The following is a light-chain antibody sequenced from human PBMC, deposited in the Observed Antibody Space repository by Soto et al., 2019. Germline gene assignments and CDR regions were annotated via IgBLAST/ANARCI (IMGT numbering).Light chain of an antibody. CDR1: QSVSATY. CDR2: GAS. J-gene: IGKJ2*01. CDR3: QLYVSSPMYT. Sequence: EIVLTQSPGTLSLSPGERATLSCRASQSVSATYLAWYQQKPGQAPRLLIYGASNRATGIPDRFTGSGSGTDFTLTISRLEPEDFAVYFYQLYVSSPMYTFGQGTKLEIK. V-gene: IGKV3-20*01.